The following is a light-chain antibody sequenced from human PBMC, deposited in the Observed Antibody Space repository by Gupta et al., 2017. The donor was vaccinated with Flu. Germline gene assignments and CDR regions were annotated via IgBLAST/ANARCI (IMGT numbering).Light chain of an antibody. J-gene: IGKJ4*01. V-gene: IGKV3-15*01. CDR2: AAS. Sequence: EIVMTQSPDTLSLSPGERGTLSCRASQSISTYLAWYQQKRGQAPRLLIYAASTRATGIPARFSGSGSGTEFTLTIGSLQSDDFAVYYCQQDSKWPLTFGGGTRVEIK. CDR1: QSISTY. CDR3: QQDSKWPLT.